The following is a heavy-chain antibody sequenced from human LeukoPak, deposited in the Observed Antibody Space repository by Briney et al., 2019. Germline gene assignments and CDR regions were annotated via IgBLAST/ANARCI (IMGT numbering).Heavy chain of an antibody. CDR1: RASISSYY. V-gene: IGHV4-59*08. CDR2: ISDSGST. CDR3: AILPPVHILSGYYGLDH. D-gene: IGHD3-9*01. Sequence: PSETLSLTCTVSRASISSYYWSWIRQPPGKGLEWIGYISDSGSTNYNPSLKSRVTISVDTSKKQFSLKLNSVTAADTAVYHCAILPPVHILSGYYGLDHWGRGTQVTVSS. J-gene: IGHJ4*02.